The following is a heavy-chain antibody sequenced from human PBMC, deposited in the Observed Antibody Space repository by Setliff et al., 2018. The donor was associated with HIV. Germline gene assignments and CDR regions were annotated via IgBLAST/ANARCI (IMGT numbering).Heavy chain of an antibody. CDR2: IYHSGTT. J-gene: IGHJ6*03. Sequence: SETLSLTCAVSGYSISSGHYWGWIRQPPGKGLEWIGSIYHSGTTYDNPSLKSRVTISVDTSKNQFSLKLSSVTAADTAVYYCARHGAYEAYYDYMDVWSKGTTVTVSS. CDR1: GYSISSGHY. CDR3: ARHGAYEAYYDYMDV. V-gene: IGHV4-38-2*01. D-gene: IGHD5-12*01.